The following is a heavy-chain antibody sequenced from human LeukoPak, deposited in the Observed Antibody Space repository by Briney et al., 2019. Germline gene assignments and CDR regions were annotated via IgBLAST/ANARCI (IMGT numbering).Heavy chain of an antibody. V-gene: IGHV4-34*01. CDR3: ARGRRYDSGGSPPYYFDY. CDR1: GGSFSGYY. D-gene: IGHD3-22*01. J-gene: IGHJ4*02. Sequence: PSETLSLTCAVYGGSFSGYYWSWIRQPPGKGLEWIGEINHSGSTNYNPSLKSRVTISVDTSKNQFSLKLSSVTAADTAVYYCARGRRYDSGGSPPYYFDYWGQGTLVTVSS. CDR2: INHSGST.